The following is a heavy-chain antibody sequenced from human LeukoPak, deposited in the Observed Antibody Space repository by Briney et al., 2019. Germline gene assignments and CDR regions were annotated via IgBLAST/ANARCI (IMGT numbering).Heavy chain of an antibody. CDR2: ISRSSSYI. D-gene: IGHD1-7*01. Sequence: GGSLRLSCAASGFTFSSYSMNWVRQAPGKGLEWVSSISRSSSYIYYADSVKGRFTISRDNAKNSLYLQMNSLRAEDTAVYYCARDQGNYSRFDYWGQGTLVTVSS. V-gene: IGHV3-21*01. CDR1: GFTFSSYS. J-gene: IGHJ4*02. CDR3: ARDQGNYSRFDY.